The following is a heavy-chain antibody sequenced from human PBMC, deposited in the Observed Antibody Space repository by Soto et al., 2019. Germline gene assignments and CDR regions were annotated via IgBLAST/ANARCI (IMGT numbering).Heavy chain of an antibody. D-gene: IGHD5-18*01. CDR2: IYYNGNT. J-gene: IGHJ4*02. V-gene: IGHV3-53*01. CDR3: ATGGDTAKDGF. Sequence: VQLVESGGGLVQPGGSLRLACAGSGFTVTDNHMTWVRQAPGRGPEWVSTIYYNGNTFHAASVWGRFTISRYTSKNMLYLQMNSLRAEATAVDYCATGGDTAKDGFWGQGTLVTVSS. CDR1: GFTVTDNH.